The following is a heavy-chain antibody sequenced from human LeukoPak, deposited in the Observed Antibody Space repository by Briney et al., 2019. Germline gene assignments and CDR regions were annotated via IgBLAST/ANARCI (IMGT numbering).Heavy chain of an antibody. CDR2: IFPSGGEI. Sequence: GGSLRLSCSASGFTFSTFAMIWVRQPPGKGLEWVSSIFPSGGEIHYADSVRGRFTISRDNSKSTLSLQMNNLRAEDTAIYYCATYRQVLLPFESWGQGTLVTVSS. D-gene: IGHD2-8*02. CDR1: GFTFSTFA. V-gene: IGHV3-23*01. J-gene: IGHJ4*02. CDR3: ATYRQVLLPFES.